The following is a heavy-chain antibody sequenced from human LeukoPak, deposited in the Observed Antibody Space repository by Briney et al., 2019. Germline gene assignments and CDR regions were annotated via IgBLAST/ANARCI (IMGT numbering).Heavy chain of an antibody. CDR3: ARGGGIYYMDV. D-gene: IGHD2-15*01. Sequence: SETLSLTCAVYGGSFSGYCWSWIRQPPGKGLEWIGEINHSGSTNYNPSLKSRVTISVDTSKNQFSLKLSPVTAADTAVYYCARGGGIYYMDVWGKGTTVTVSS. V-gene: IGHV4-34*01. CDR2: INHSGST. CDR1: GGSFSGYC. J-gene: IGHJ6*03.